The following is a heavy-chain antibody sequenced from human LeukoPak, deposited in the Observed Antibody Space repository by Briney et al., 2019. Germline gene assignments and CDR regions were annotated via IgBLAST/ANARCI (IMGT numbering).Heavy chain of an antibody. V-gene: IGHV6-1*01. CDR2: TYYRSKWYS. CDR3: VRGGQGDGYSADEAFDI. D-gene: IGHD5-24*01. J-gene: IGHJ3*02. Sequence: SQTLPLTCDISGDSVSSNSVIWNWIRQSPSRGLEWLGRTYYRSKWYSDYAVSVKSRITINPDTSKNQFSLQLNSVTPEDTAVYYCVRGGQGDGYSADEAFDIWGQGTMVTVSS. CDR1: GDSVSSNSVI.